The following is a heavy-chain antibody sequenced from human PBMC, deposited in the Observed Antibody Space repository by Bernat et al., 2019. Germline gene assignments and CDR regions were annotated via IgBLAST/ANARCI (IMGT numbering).Heavy chain of an antibody. CDR2: IKSKTDGGTT. J-gene: IGHJ4*02. D-gene: IGHD6-19*01. Sequence: EVQLVESGGGLVKPGGSLRLSCAASGFTFSNAWMSWVRQAPGKGLEWVGRIKSKTDGGTTDYAAPVKGRFTISRDNSKNTLYLQMNSLRAEDTAVYYCAREWSAGYSSGWYYFDYWGQGTLVTVSS. CDR1: GFTFSNAW. V-gene: IGHV3-15*01. CDR3: AREWSAGYSSGWYYFDY.